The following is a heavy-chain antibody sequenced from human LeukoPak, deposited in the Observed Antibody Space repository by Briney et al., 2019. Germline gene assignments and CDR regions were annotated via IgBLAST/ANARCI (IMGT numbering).Heavy chain of an antibody. J-gene: IGHJ3*02. D-gene: IGHD3-9*01. CDR1: GFTFSSYG. CDR2: IWYDGSNK. Sequence: GGSLSLSCAASGFTFSSYGMHWVRQAPRKGLEWVAVIWYDGSNKYYADSVKGRFTISRDNSKNTLYLQMNSLRAEDTAVYYCAREWRRYAEGAFDIWGQGTMVTVSS. V-gene: IGHV3-33*01. CDR3: AREWRRYAEGAFDI.